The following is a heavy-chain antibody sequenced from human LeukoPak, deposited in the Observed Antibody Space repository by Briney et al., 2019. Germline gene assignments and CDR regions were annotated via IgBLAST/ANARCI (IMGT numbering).Heavy chain of an antibody. CDR3: ASHLLDSSNWSFHGN. J-gene: IGHJ4*02. CDR1: GGSISTYY. Sequence: PSETLSLTCTVSGGSISTYYCSWIRQPAGKGLEWIGRISTSGDTNYNPSLKSRVTMSVDTSKNQFSLKLSSVTAADTAFYYCASHLLDSSNWSFHGNWGQGTLVTVSS. D-gene: IGHD6-13*01. V-gene: IGHV4-4*07. CDR2: ISTSGDT.